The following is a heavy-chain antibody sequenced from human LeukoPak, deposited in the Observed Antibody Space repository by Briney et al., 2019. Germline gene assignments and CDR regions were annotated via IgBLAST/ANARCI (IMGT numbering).Heavy chain of an antibody. CDR1: GFTFSSYA. CDR2: ISYDGSNK. J-gene: IGHJ4*02. D-gene: IGHD3-22*01. CDR3: AKDRYDSSGYYYY. Sequence: GGSLRLSCAASGFTFSSYAMHWVRQAPGKGLEWVAVISYDGSNKYYADSVKGRFTISRDNSKNTLYLQMNSLRAEDTAVYYCAKDRYDSSGYYYYWGQGTLVTVSS. V-gene: IGHV3-30*04.